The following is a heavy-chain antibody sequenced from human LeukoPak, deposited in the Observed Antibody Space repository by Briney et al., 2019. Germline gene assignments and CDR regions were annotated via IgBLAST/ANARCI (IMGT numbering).Heavy chain of an antibody. J-gene: IGHJ3*02. Sequence: GGSLRLSCAASGFTFSSYDMTWLRQAPGKGLEWVSAISGSTHYADSVRGRFTISRDNSKNTLYLQMDSLRAEDTALYYCARLLRSSATGCGRAFAIWGQGTTVTVSS. CDR3: ARLLRSSATGCGRAFAI. D-gene: IGHD2-2*01. V-gene: IGHV3-23*01. CDR2: ISGST. CDR1: GFTFSSYD.